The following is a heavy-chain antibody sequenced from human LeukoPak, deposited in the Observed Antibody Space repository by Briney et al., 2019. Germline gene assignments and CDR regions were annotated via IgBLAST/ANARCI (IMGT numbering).Heavy chain of an antibody. D-gene: IGHD5-24*01. CDR3: ASRDGYNYVDY. Sequence: PSETLSLTCAVYGGSFSGYYWSWIRQPPGKGLECIGYIYYSGSTNYNPSLKSRVTISVDTSKNQFSLKLSSVTAADTAVYYCASRDGYNYVDYWGQGTLVTVSS. CDR1: GGSFSGYY. CDR2: IYYSGST. J-gene: IGHJ4*02. V-gene: IGHV4-59*01.